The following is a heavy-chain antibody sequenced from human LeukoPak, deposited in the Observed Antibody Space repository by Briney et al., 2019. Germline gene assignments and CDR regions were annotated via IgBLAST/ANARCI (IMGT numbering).Heavy chain of an antibody. D-gene: IGHD1-26*01. V-gene: IGHV3-23*01. Sequence: GGSLRLSCAASGFSFSSFAMSWVRQAPGKGLEWVSAISGSGESTYYEDSVKGRFTISRDNSKNTVDVQMNSLRAEDTAVYYCAKDVGGTNFHYVDVWGKGTTVIVSS. J-gene: IGHJ6*03. CDR3: AKDVGGTNFHYVDV. CDR1: GFSFSSFA. CDR2: ISGSGEST.